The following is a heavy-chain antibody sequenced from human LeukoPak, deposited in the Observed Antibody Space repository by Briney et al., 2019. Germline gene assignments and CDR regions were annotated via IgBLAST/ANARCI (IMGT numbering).Heavy chain of an antibody. V-gene: IGHV3-73*01. CDR2: IRSKANTYAT. CDR3: TRRRCSSTSCYGGYYGMDV. J-gene: IGHJ6*04. CDR1: GFTFSGSA. D-gene: IGHD2-2*01. Sequence: PGGSLRLSCAASGFTFSGSAMHWVRQGSGKGLEWVGRIRSKANTYATAYAASVKGRFTISRDDSKNTAYLQMNSLKTEDTAVYYCTRRRCSSTSCYGGYYGMDVWGKGTTVTVSS.